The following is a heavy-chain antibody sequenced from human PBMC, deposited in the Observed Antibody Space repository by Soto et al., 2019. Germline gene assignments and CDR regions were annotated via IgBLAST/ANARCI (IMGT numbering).Heavy chain of an antibody. D-gene: IGHD4-17*01. Sequence: SVTKCVTSTVADGNIISYGWSWIRKPPGKGLEWIGYIYYSGSTNYNPSLKSRVTISVDTSKNQFSLKLSSVTAADTAVYYCASRDYGDYRTYDYWGQGTLVTVSS. CDR1: DGNIISYG. CDR2: IYYSGST. V-gene: IGHV4-59*12. CDR3: ASRDYGDYRTYDY. J-gene: IGHJ4*02.